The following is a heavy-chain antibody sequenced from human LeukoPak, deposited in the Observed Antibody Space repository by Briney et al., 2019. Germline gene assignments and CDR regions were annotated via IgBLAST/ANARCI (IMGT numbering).Heavy chain of an antibody. V-gene: IGHV3-7*01. CDR3: ARVRAFGGVIVLDDY. J-gene: IGHJ4*02. Sequence: GGSLTLSCAVSGFTFSSYWMSWVRQAPGKGMEWVANRNLDGSEKSYDDSVKGRFTISRDNAKNSLDVQMNSLRGEDTAVYYCARVRAFGGVIVLDDYWGQGTLVTVSS. CDR1: GFTFSSYW. D-gene: IGHD3-16*02. CDR2: RNLDGSEK.